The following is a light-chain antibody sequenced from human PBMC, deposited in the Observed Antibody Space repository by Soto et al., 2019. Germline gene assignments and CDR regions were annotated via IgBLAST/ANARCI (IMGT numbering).Light chain of an antibody. CDR1: QSVNSNY. CDR2: GAS. J-gene: IGKJ1*01. CDR3: QQYGSSPPT. V-gene: IGKV3-20*01. Sequence: EIVLTQSPGTLSLSPGERATLSCRASQSVNSNYLAWYRRKPGQAPSLLIYGASTRATGIPGRFSGSGSGTDFTLTITRLEPEDVAVYYCQQYGSSPPTFGQGTKVEIK.